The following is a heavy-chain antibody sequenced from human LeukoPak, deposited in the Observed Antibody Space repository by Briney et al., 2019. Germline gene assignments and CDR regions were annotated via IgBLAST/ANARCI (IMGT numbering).Heavy chain of an antibody. Sequence: SETLSLTCTVSGGSISSYYWSWIRQPPGKGLEWIGYIYYSGSTNYNPSLKSRVTLSVDTSKNQFSLKLSSVTAADTAVYYCARGQYCTNGVCYHDAFDIWGQGTMVTVSS. CDR2: IYYSGST. CDR1: GGSISSYY. J-gene: IGHJ3*02. D-gene: IGHD2-8*01. CDR3: ARGQYCTNGVCYHDAFDI. V-gene: IGHV4-59*01.